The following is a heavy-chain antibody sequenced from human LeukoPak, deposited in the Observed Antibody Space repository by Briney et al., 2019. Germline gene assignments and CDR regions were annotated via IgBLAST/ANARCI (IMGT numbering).Heavy chain of an antibody. Sequence: GGSLRLSCAASGFTFSNYNMNWVRQAPGKGLEWVSLITGSNYIYYADSVKGRFTISRDNAKNSLYLQMNSLRAEDTAVYYCARDRAVAHPHDAFDIWGQGTMVTVSS. CDR3: ARDRAVAHPHDAFDI. V-gene: IGHV3-21*01. CDR1: GFTFSNYN. J-gene: IGHJ3*02. CDR2: ITGSNYI. D-gene: IGHD6-19*01.